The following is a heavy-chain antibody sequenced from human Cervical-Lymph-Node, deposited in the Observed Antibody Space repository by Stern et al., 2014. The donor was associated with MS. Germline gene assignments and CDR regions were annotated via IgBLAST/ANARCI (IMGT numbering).Heavy chain of an antibody. Sequence: EVHLVESGGVLVQPGGSLKLSCAASGFTFSRYWMTWVRQAPGKGLEWVANIKEDGSEQYYVDSGKGRFTMSRDNAKNSLYLQMNSLRAEDTAVYYCARRVLVAMGGYPKTLDVWGRGTTVTVSS. CDR2: IKEDGSEQ. CDR1: GFTFSRYW. V-gene: IGHV3-7*01. D-gene: IGHD2-2*01. CDR3: ARRVLVAMGGYPKTLDV. J-gene: IGHJ6*02.